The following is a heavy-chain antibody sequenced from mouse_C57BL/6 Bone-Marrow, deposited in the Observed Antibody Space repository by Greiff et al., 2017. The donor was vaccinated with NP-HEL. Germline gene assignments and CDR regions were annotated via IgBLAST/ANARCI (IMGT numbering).Heavy chain of an antibody. V-gene: IGHV5-17*01. CDR2: ISSGSSTI. D-gene: IGHD2-12*01. J-gene: IGHJ1*03. Sequence: EVKLVESGGGLVKPGGSLKLSCAASGFTFSDYGMHWVRQAPEKGLEWVAYISSGSSTIYYADTVKGRFTISRDNAKNTLFLQMTSLRSEDTAMYYCAKVLLWYFDVWGTGTTVTVSS. CDR1: GFTFSDYG. CDR3: AKVLLWYFDV.